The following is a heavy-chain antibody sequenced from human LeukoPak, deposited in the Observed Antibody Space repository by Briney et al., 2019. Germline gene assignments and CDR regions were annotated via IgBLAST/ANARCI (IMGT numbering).Heavy chain of an antibody. CDR3: ATDGVAARPNYYYYMDV. J-gene: IGHJ6*03. CDR1: GYTLTELS. Sequence: RASVKVSCKVSGYTLTELSMHWVRQAPGKGLEWMGGFDPEDGETIYAQKFQGRVTMTEDTSTDTAYMELSSLRSEDTAVYYCATDGVAARPNYYYYMDVWGKGTTVTVSS. D-gene: IGHD6-6*01. V-gene: IGHV1-24*01. CDR2: FDPEDGET.